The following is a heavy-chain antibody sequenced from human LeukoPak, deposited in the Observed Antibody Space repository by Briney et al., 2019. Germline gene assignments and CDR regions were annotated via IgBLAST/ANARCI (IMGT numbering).Heavy chain of an antibody. D-gene: IGHD4-11*01. J-gene: IGHJ4*02. V-gene: IGHV3-30*02. CDR3: AKNKDYSDYGRSVDY. Sequence: PGGSLRLSCAASGFTFSSYGMHWVRQAPGKGLKWVAFIRYDGSNKYYADSVKGRFTISRDNSKNTLYLQMNSLRAEDTALYYCAKNKDYSDYGRSVDYWGQGTLVTVSS. CDR1: GFTFSSYG. CDR2: IRYDGSNK.